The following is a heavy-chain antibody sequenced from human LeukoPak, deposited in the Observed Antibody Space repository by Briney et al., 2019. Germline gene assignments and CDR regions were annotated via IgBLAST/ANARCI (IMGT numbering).Heavy chain of an antibody. Sequence: SETLSLTCTVSGGSISSYYWSWIRQPPGKGLEWIGYIYYSGSTNYNPSLKSRVTISVDTSKNQFSLKLSSVTAADTAVYYCARVIAAAGADYWGQGTLVTVSS. CDR2: IYYSGST. D-gene: IGHD6-13*01. J-gene: IGHJ4*02. CDR1: GGSISSYY. CDR3: ARVIAAAGADY. V-gene: IGHV4-59*01.